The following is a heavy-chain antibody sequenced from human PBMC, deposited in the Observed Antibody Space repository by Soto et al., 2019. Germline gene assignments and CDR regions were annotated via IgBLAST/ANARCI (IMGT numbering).Heavy chain of an antibody. V-gene: IGHV4-34*01. J-gene: IGHJ4*02. CDR1: GGSFSGYY. D-gene: IGHD3-22*01. CDR2: INHSGST. Sequence: QVQLQQWGAGLLKPSETLSLTCAVYGGSFSGYYWSWIRQPPGKGLEWIGEINHSGSTNYNPSLKSRVTISVDTSKNQFSLKLSSVTAADTAVYYCARFPYYYDSSGYQFDYWGQGTLVTVSS. CDR3: ARFPYYYDSSGYQFDY.